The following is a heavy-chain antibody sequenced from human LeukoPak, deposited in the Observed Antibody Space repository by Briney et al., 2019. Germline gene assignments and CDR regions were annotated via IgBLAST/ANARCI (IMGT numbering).Heavy chain of an antibody. D-gene: IGHD5-18*01. CDR3: ARADVDTAMEYYGMDV. Sequence: SVKVSCKASGGTFSSYAIIWVRQAPGQGLEWMGRIIPILGIANYAQKFQGRVTITADKSTSTAYMELSSLRSEDTAVYYCARADVDTAMEYYGMDVWGQGTTVTVSS. V-gene: IGHV1-69*04. CDR1: GGTFSSYA. CDR2: IIPILGIA. J-gene: IGHJ6*02.